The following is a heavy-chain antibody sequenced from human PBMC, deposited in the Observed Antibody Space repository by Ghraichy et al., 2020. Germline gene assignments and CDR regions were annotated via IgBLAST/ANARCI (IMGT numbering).Heavy chain of an antibody. CDR2: IWYDGNNK. D-gene: IGHD2-15*01. Sequence: GGSLRLSCVASGFTFSTYGMHWVRQAPGKGLEWVAVIWYDGNNKYYADSVKGRFTISRDNSKNTLYLQMNSLRAEDMAVYYCARDWWSGSLCYLDYWGQGTQVTVSS. CDR1: GFTFSTYG. J-gene: IGHJ4*02. V-gene: IGHV3-33*01. CDR3: ARDWWSGSLCYLDY.